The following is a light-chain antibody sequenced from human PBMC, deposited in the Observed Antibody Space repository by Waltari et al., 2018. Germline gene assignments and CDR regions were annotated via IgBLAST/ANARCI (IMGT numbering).Light chain of an antibody. CDR2: YQSDSEQ. V-gene: IGLV5-37*01. J-gene: IGLJ3*02. CDR3: MFWPSNVWV. CDR1: SDINAGDFN. Sequence: QPVLTQPPSSSASPGESARLTCTLPSDINAGDFNIYWYQQKPGGPPRFLLYYQSDSEQAQGSGVPGRFSGSNYASANAGILLISGLQCVDEAYYYCMFWPSNVWVFGGGTKLTVL.